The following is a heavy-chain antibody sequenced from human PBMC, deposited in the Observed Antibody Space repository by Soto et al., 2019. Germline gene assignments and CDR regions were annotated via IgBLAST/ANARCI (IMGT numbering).Heavy chain of an antibody. V-gene: IGHV3-23*01. CDR2: ISGSGDRT. CDR1: GFTFISHA. D-gene: IGHD3-10*01. Sequence: EVQLLESGGGLVQPGGSLRLSCAASGFTFISHAMSWARQAPGKGLEWVAAISGSGDRTYYADCVKGRFTISRDNYKNTVYLQMDSLRADDTAVYYCASRFGELLLVFDFWGQGTLVSVSS. J-gene: IGHJ4*02. CDR3: ASRFGELLLVFDF.